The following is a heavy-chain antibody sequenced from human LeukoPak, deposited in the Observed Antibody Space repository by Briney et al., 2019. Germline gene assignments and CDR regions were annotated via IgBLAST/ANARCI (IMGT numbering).Heavy chain of an antibody. CDR1: GFTFSDYY. CDR3: ARRSGGSSKPLFDY. Sequence: GGSLRLSCAASGFTFSDYYMSWIRQAPGKGLEWISYMSGSGGTIYYADSVKGRFTISRDNAKNSLYLQMNSLRDGDTAVYYCARRSGGSSKPLFDYWGQGTLVTVSS. J-gene: IGHJ4*02. CDR2: MSGSGGTI. D-gene: IGHD6-25*01. V-gene: IGHV3-11*04.